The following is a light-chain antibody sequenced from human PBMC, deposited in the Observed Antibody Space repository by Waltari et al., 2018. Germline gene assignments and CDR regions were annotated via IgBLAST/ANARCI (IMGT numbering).Light chain of an antibody. Sequence: SSELTQDPAVSVALGRTVRITCQGDSLRRYYSSWYQQRPGQAPILILYGQDNRPSGIPDRFSGSTSGNTASLTITGAQAEDEADYYCLSRDTTSTRVFGGGTRLTV. CDR3: LSRDTTSTRV. CDR2: GQD. J-gene: IGLJ3*02. CDR1: SLRRYY. V-gene: IGLV3-19*01.